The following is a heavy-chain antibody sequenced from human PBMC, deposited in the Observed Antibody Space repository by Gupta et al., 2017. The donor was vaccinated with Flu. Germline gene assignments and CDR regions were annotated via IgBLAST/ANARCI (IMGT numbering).Heavy chain of an antibody. J-gene: IGHJ6*02. CDR3: ARGGVGSTRRALEGMDV. V-gene: IGHV1-8*01. Sequence: QVQLVQSGAEVKKPGASVKISCKASGYSFTSFDINWVRQASGQGFECMGWVNPNDGNIGSAQKCLGRSTLTMDTSTSTAYMELSSLKSEETVVYCCARGGVGSTRRALEGMDVWGQVTTVIVSS. D-gene: IGHD1-26*01. CDR1: GYSFTSFD. CDR2: VNPNDGNI.